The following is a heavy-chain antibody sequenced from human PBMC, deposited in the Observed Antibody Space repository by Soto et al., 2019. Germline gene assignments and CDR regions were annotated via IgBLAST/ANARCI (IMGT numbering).Heavy chain of an antibody. CDR1: GFTFSSYS. V-gene: IGHV3-48*01. Sequence: GGSLRLSCAASGFTFSSYSMNWVRQAPGKGLEWVSYISSSSSTIYYADSVKGRFTISRDNSKNTLYLQTNSLRPGDTAVYYCVKGRGGSAEFDSWGQGTLVTVSS. D-gene: IGHD3-10*01. CDR3: VKGRGGSAEFDS. J-gene: IGHJ4*02. CDR2: ISSSSSTI.